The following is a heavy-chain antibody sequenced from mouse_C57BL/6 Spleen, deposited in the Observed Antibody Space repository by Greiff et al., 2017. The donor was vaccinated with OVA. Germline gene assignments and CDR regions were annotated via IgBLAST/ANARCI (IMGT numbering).Heavy chain of an antibody. J-gene: IGHJ4*01. CDR1: GYSFTSYY. CDR2: IYPGSGNT. V-gene: IGHV1-66*01. Sequence: VQLQESGPELVKPGASVKISCKASGYSFTSYYIHWVKQRPGQGLEWIGWIYPGSGNTKYNEKFKGKATLTADTSSSTAYMQLSSLTSEDSAVYYCARCDYGERSYAMDYWGQGTSVTVSS. D-gene: IGHD2-4*01. CDR3: ARCDYGERSYAMDY.